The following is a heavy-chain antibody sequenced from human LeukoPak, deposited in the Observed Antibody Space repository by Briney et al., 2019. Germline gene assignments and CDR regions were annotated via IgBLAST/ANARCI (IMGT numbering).Heavy chain of an antibody. J-gene: IGHJ4*02. CDR3: AREHYYGSGSDY. Sequence: GGSLRLSCAASGFTFSSYEMNWVRQAPGKGLEWVSYISSSGSTIYYADSVNGRFTISRDNAKNSLYLQMNSLRAEDTAVYYCAREHYYGSGSDYWGQGTLVTVSS. CDR2: ISSSGSTI. CDR1: GFTFSSYE. D-gene: IGHD3-10*01. V-gene: IGHV3-48*03.